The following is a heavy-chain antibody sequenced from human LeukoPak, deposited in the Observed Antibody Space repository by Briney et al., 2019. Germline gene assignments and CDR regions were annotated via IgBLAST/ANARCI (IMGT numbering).Heavy chain of an antibody. CDR1: GFTVSSKY. Sequence: GGSLRLSCAASGFTVSSKYMSWVRQAPGKGLVWVSRINSDGSSTSYADSVKGRFTISRDNAKNTLYLQMNSLRAEDTAVYYCARAALYGSGSYYNWGDAFDIWGQGTMVTVSS. V-gene: IGHV3-74*01. CDR3: ARAALYGSGSYYNWGDAFDI. CDR2: INSDGSST. D-gene: IGHD3-10*01. J-gene: IGHJ3*02.